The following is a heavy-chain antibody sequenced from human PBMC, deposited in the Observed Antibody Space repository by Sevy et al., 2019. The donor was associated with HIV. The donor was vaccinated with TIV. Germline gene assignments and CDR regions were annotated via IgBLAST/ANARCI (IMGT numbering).Heavy chain of an antibody. J-gene: IGHJ6*02. Sequence: ASVKVSCKASGGTFSSYAINWVRQAPGQGLEWMGGIIPIFGTANYAQKFQGRVTITADESTSTAYMELSSLRSEDTAVYYCARDKEGIAARIYYYYGMDVWGQGTTVTVSS. CDR3: ARDKEGIAARIYYYYGMDV. CDR2: IIPIFGTA. CDR1: GGTFSSYA. V-gene: IGHV1-69*13. D-gene: IGHD6-6*01.